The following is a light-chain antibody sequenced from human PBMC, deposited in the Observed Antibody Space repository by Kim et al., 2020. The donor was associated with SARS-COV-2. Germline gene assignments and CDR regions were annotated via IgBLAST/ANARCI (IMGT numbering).Light chain of an antibody. Sequence: QKVTISSSGSSSNMGNNYVSCDQQLPGTAPKLLIYDNNKRPSGIPDRFSGSKSGTSATLGITGLQTGDEADYYCGTWDSSLSAVVFGGGTQLTVL. CDR1: SSNMGNNY. CDR2: DNN. J-gene: IGLJ2*01. V-gene: IGLV1-51*01. CDR3: GTWDSSLSAVV.